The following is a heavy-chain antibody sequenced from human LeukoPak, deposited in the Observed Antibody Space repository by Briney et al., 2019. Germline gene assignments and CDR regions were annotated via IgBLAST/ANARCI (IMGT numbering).Heavy chain of an antibody. Sequence: SQTLSLTCTVSGGSIKTGGYSWTWIRQLAGKGLEWIGRIHISGNTDQNPSLKSRVTVSIDSSKNQFSLKLSSVTAADTAVYYCARVYVGSAFDIWGQGTMVTVSS. CDR2: IHISGNT. J-gene: IGHJ3*02. CDR1: GGSIKTGGYS. CDR3: ARVYVGSAFDI. V-gene: IGHV4-61*02. D-gene: IGHD2/OR15-2a*01.